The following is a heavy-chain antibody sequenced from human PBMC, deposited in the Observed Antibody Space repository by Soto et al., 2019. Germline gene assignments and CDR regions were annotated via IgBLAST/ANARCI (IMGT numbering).Heavy chain of an antibody. CDR3: ARRLRGHSGSSGY. D-gene: IGHD5-12*01. J-gene: IGHJ4*02. V-gene: IGHV3-11*05. Sequence: QVQLVESGGGLVKPGGCLRLSCAASGFTFSDYYMSWIRQAPGKGLEWVSYISSSGSDTNYADSVKGRSTVARDNAKNSIDLQMTSLIAEDTAVYYCARRLRGHSGSSGYWGQGTLVTVSS. CDR1: GFTFSDYY. CDR2: ISSSGSDT.